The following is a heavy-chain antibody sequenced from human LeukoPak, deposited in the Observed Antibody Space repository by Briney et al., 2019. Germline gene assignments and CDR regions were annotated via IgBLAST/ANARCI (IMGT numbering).Heavy chain of an antibody. CDR2: ITSSGSAI. V-gene: IGHV3-11*04. Sequence: GGSLRLSCAASGFTFSDYYMSWIRQAPGKGLEWLSYITSSGSAIYYADSAKGRFTISRDNAKNSLYLQMNSLRAEDTAVYYCVRDLFSVVVPNTGDWFDPWGQGTLLTVSS. CDR1: GFTFSDYY. J-gene: IGHJ5*02. CDR3: VRDLFSVVVPNTGDWFDP. D-gene: IGHD2-2*01.